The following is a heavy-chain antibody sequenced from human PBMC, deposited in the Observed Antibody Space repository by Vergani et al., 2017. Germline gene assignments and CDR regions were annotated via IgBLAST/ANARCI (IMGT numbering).Heavy chain of an antibody. CDR1: GGSISSSRYY. Sequence: QLQLQESGPGLVKPSETLSLTCTVSGGSISSSRYYWGWIRQPPGKGLEWIGSIYYSGSTYYNPSLKSRVTISVDTSTNHFSLKLSSVTAADTAVYYCARVQSSGSAPYWGQGTLVTVSS. V-gene: IGHV4-39*07. J-gene: IGHJ4*02. CDR3: ARVQSSGSAPY. D-gene: IGHD3-22*01. CDR2: IYYSGST.